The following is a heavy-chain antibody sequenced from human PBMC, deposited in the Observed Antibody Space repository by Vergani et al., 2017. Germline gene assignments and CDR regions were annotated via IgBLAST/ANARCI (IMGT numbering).Heavy chain of an antibody. CDR2: IYDSGDT. V-gene: IGHV4-59*01. D-gene: IGHD2-21*01. Sequence: QVQLQESGPGLVKPSETLSLTCSVSGDSMNTYYWTWIRRPPGKGLEWIGYIYDSGDTKYNPSLKSRVTMSLDTSKNQFSLNLYSVTAAGTAGYYCAGGAVWWLRQMDCWGQGTLVSVSS. CDR3: AGGAVWWLRQMDC. J-gene: IGHJ4*02. CDR1: GDSMNTYY.